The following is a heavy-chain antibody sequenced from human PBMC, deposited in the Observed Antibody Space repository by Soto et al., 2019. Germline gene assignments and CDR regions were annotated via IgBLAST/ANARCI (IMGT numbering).Heavy chain of an antibody. CDR3: ARDFPYYYDSSGYYYPLSNFDY. CDR1: GDSVSSNSAA. V-gene: IGHV6-1*01. J-gene: IGHJ4*02. Sequence: PSQTLSLTCAISGDSVSSNSAAWNWIRQSPSRGLEWLGRTYYRSKWYNDYAVSVKSRITINPDTSKNQFSLQLNSVTPEDTAVYYCARDFPYYYDSSGYYYPLSNFDYWGQGTLVTVSS. CDR2: TYYRSKWYN. D-gene: IGHD3-22*01.